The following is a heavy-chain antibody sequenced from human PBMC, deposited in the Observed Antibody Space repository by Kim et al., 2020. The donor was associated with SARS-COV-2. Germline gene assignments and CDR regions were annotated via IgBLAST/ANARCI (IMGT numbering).Heavy chain of an antibody. D-gene: IGHD3-16*02. CDR3: ARGHLGELSSNDY. V-gene: IGHV3-74*01. J-gene: IGHJ4*02. Sequence: AESVKGRFTISRNHDKNKLYLQMNSLRAEDTAVYYCARGHLGELSSNDYWGQGTLVTVSS.